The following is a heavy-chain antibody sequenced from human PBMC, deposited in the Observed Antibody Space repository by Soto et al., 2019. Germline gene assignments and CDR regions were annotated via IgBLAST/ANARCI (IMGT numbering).Heavy chain of an antibody. Sequence: VGSLRLSCAASGFSFSTYEMNWVRQAPGKGLEWVSYISKSGIDTYYADSVKGRFTISRDNSKNTLYLQMNSLRAEDTAVYYCAKGSTRQVAVAGYYFDYWGQGTLVTVSS. CDR3: AKGSTRQVAVAGYYFDY. J-gene: IGHJ4*02. V-gene: IGHV3-23*01. CDR2: ISKSGIDT. D-gene: IGHD6-19*01. CDR1: GFSFSTYE.